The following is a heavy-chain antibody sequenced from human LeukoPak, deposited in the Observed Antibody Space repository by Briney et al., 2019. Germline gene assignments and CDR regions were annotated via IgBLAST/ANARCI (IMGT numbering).Heavy chain of an antibody. V-gene: IGHV4-4*07. CDR2: IYPSGNT. CDR3: AREDSGSYYNYYYFYMDV. J-gene: IGHJ6*03. D-gene: IGHD3-10*01. CDR1: RGSTSTYY. Sequence: SETLSLTCTVSRGSTSTYYWSWVRQPAGKGLEWIGRIYPSGNTNYNPSLKSRVTLSVDTSKTQFSLNLSSVTAADTAVYYCAREDSGSYYNYYYFYMDVWSKGTTVTISS.